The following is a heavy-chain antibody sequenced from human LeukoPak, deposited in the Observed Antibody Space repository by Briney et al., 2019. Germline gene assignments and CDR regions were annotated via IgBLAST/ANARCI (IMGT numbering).Heavy chain of an antibody. D-gene: IGHD3-16*01. CDR1: GGSFSGYY. CDR3: NAYVATEGFDY. V-gene: IGHV4-34*03. J-gene: IGHJ4*02. Sequence: PSETLSLTCAVYGGSFSGYYWSWIRQPPGKGLEWIGEINHSGSTNYNPSLKSRVTTSVDTSKNQFSLKLSSVTAADTAVYYCNAYVATEGFDYWGQGTLVTVSS. CDR2: INHSGST.